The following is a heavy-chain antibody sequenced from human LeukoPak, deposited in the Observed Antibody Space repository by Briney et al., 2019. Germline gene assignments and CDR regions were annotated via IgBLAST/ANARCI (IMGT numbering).Heavy chain of an antibody. CDR3: ARSRSAGY. Sequence: PGGSLRLSCAASGFTFSSYAMTWVRQAPGKGLEWVANIKQDGSKKSYVDSVKGRFTISRDNAKNSLYLQMDSLRAEDTAVYYCARSRSAGYWGQGTLVTVSS. V-gene: IGHV3-7*01. CDR2: IKQDGSKK. J-gene: IGHJ4*02. CDR1: GFTFSSYA.